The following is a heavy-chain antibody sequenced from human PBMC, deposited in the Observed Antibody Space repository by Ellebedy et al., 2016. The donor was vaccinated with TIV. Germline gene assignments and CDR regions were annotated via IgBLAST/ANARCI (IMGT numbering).Heavy chain of an antibody. V-gene: IGHV2-70*11. CDR2: IDWDDDK. CDR3: GRYNYGSGFNVGSIDY. CDR1: GFSLSTSGMS. Sequence: SGPTLVKPTQTLTLTCSFSGFSLSTSGMSVSWIRQPPGKALEWLARIDWDDDKYYSTSLRTRLAISKDTSKNQVVLTMTNMDPSDTGTYFCGRYNYGSGFNVGSIDYWGQGTLVTVSS. D-gene: IGHD3-10*01. J-gene: IGHJ4*02.